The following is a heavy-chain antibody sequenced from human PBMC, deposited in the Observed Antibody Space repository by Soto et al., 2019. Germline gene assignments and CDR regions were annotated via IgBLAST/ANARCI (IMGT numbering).Heavy chain of an antibody. CDR1: GFSISSYW. CDR2: IYSGGST. Sequence: GGSLRLSCAASGFSISSYWMHWVRQAPGKGLVWVSRIYSGGSTDYADSVKGRFTISRDNAKNSLFLQMNTLRAEDTAVYYCARVQRGQLLSSFADAFDIWGQGTMVTVSS. CDR3: ARVQRGQLLSSFADAFDI. D-gene: IGHD2-2*01. V-gene: IGHV3-74*01. J-gene: IGHJ3*02.